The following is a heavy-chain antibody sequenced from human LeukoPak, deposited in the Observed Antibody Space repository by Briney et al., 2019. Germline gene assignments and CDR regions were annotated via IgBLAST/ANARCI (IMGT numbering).Heavy chain of an antibody. V-gene: IGHV4-34*01. CDR2: INHSGST. Sequence: SETLSLTCAVYGGSFSGYYWSWIRQPPGKGLEWIGEINHSGSTNYNPSLKSRVTISVDTSRNQFSLKLSSVTAADTAVYYCAGGMVRPGFFRYYYYGMDVWGQGTTVTVSS. CDR3: AGGMVRPGFFRYYYYGMDV. CDR1: GGSFSGYY. J-gene: IGHJ6*02. D-gene: IGHD3-10*01.